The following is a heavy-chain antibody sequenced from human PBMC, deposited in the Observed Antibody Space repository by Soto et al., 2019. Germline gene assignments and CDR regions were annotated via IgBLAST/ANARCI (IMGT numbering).Heavy chain of an antibody. J-gene: IGHJ5*02. CDR2: INPDGSRT. Sequence: EVQLVESGGGLVQPGGSLRLSCAASGLTFNNYWMHWVRQAPGKGLMWVSRINPDGSRTTYADSVKGRFAISRDNAKNTLYLQMNSLRAEDTAVYYCARVKLGSYDWFDPWGQGTLVTVSS. D-gene: IGHD3-16*01. V-gene: IGHV3-74*01. CDR1: GLTFNNYW. CDR3: ARVKLGSYDWFDP.